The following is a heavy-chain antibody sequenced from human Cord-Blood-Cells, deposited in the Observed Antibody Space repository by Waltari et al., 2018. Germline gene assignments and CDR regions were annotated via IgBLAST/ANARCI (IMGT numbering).Heavy chain of an antibody. D-gene: IGHD3-10*01. CDR2: IIPIFGTA. J-gene: IGHJ4*02. Sequence: VPLLHSGAVVREPVSSIKLPCQSLGRTISSSATTGVRNAPGQGLVWMGEIIPIFGTANYTQKFQGRVTTTGDETTSTAYMELSSLRSEDTAVYYCARGRITMVRGVSISVDYWGQGTLVTVAP. V-gene: IGHV1-69*01. CDR1: GRTISSSA. CDR3: ARGRITMVRGVSISVDY.